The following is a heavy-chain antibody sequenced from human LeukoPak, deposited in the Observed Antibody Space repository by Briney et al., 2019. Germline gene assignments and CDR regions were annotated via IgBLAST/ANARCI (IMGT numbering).Heavy chain of an antibody. J-gene: IGHJ5*02. Sequence: PGRSLRLSCAASGFTFSSYAMHWVRQAPGKGLEWVAVMSYDGSNKYYADSMKGRFTISRDNSKNTLYLQMNSLRAEDTAVYYCARDSIPYVWGSYRNNWFDPWGQGTLVTVSS. CDR1: GFTFSSYA. D-gene: IGHD3-16*02. V-gene: IGHV3-30-3*01. CDR2: MSYDGSNK. CDR3: ARDSIPYVWGSYRNNWFDP.